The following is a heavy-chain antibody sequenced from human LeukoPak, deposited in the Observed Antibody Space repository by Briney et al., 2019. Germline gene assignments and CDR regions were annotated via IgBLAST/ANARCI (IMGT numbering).Heavy chain of an antibody. CDR2: INYSGST. CDR3: ARSGEHSSSWSL. CDR1: GGSINTYY. J-gene: IGHJ4*02. Sequence: PSETLSLTCTVSGGSINTYYWNWIRQPPGKGLEWIGYINYSGSTNYNPSLKSRVTISVDTSKNQFSLKLNSVTAADTAVYYCARSGEHSSSWSLWGQGTLVTVSS. V-gene: IGHV4-59*01. D-gene: IGHD6-13*01.